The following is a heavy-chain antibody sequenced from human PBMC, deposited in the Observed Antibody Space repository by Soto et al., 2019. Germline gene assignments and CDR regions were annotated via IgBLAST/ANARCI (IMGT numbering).Heavy chain of an antibody. J-gene: IGHJ4*02. V-gene: IGHV3-23*01. Sequence: GSLRLSCAASGFTFSNYAMSWVRQAPGKGLEWVSGITGTGGSTYYGDSVNGRFTISRDNSKNTLYLQMNSLRAEDTAVYYCAKDRRITMVVVTVLLDFWSQGILVTVSS. D-gene: IGHD3-22*01. CDR3: AKDRRITMVVVTVLLDF. CDR1: GFTFSNYA. CDR2: ITGTGGST.